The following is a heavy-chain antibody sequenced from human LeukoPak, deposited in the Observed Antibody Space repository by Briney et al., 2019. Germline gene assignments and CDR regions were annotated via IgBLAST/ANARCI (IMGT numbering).Heavy chain of an antibody. D-gene: IGHD4/OR15-4a*01. V-gene: IGHV3-23*01. CDR1: GFTFSNYA. Sequence: GGSLRLSCAASGFTFSNYAMTWVRQAPGKGLEWVSVISGSGGATYYADSVKGRCTISRDNSKNTLYLQMNSLRAEVTAVYYCAKDPRYGEVYWGRGTLVTVSS. CDR2: ISGSGGAT. CDR3: AKDPRYGEVY. J-gene: IGHJ4*02.